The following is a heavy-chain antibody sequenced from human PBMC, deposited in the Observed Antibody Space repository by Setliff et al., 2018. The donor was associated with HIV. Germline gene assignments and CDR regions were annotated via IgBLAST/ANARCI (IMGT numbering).Heavy chain of an antibody. J-gene: IGHJ5*02. D-gene: IGHD3-3*01. V-gene: IGHV1-69-2*01. Sequence: ASVKVSCKASGYTFTDYYMHWVQQAPGKGLEWMGRVDPEDGETIYAEKFQGRVTITADTSTDTTYMELSSLRSEDTAVYYCVKGQFLEWFNWFDPWGQGTLVTVSS. CDR1: GYTFTDYY. CDR3: VKGQFLEWFNWFDP. CDR2: VDPEDGET.